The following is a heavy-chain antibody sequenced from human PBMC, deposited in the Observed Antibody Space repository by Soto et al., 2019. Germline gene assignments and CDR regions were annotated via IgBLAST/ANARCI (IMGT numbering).Heavy chain of an antibody. J-gene: IGHJ4*02. Sequence: PSETLSLTCAVYGGSFSGYCWSWIRQPPGKGLEWIGEINHSGSTNYNPSLKSRVTISVDTSKNQFSLKLSSVTAADTAVYYCATGVLAAAGDFELDYWGQGTLVTVSS. V-gene: IGHV4-34*01. CDR2: INHSGST. CDR1: GGSFSGYC. CDR3: ATGVLAAAGDFELDY. D-gene: IGHD6-13*01.